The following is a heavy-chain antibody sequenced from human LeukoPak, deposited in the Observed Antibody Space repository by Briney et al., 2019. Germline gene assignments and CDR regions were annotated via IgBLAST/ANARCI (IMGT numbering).Heavy chain of an antibody. CDR1: GFTFSSYE. J-gene: IGHJ4*02. D-gene: IGHD1-26*01. Sequence: PGGSLRLSCAASGFTFSSYEMNWVRQAPGKGLEWVSYISSSGSTIYYADSVKGRFTISRDNSMNTLYLQMNSLRAEDTAVYSCAKDRLGALLYFDSWGQGNLVTVSS. CDR3: AKDRLGALLYFDS. V-gene: IGHV3-48*03. CDR2: ISSSGSTI.